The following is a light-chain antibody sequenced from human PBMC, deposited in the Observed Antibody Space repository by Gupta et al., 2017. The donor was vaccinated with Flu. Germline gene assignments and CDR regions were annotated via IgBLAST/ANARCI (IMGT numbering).Light chain of an antibody. Sequence: SPSSLSASVGDRVTSTCRESQRISSYLNWYQQKPGKAPKLLIYAASRWQSGVTLRFSGSGSGTDFTLTSSRRQPEDFANYYWQQSYSTSSFGHGTKVDIK. CDR2: AAS. CDR3: QQSYSTSS. V-gene: IGKV1-39*01. CDR1: QRISSY. J-gene: IGKJ3*01.